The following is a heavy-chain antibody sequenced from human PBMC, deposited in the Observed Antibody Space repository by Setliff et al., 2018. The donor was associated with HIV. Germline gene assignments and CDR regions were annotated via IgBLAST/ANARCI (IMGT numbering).Heavy chain of an antibody. CDR3: ARSGYDPMPGAMAPILWYFDL. CDR1: GGSFSSYY. D-gene: IGHD5-12*01. J-gene: IGHJ2*01. V-gene: IGHV4-4*08. CDR2: IYTSGFT. Sequence: PSETLSLTCGVYGGSFSSYYWSWIRQSPGKGLEWIGHIYTSGFTNYNPSLKSRVTISIDTSRNQFSLNLKPVTAADTAVYYCARSGYDPMPGAMAPILWYFDLWGRGTLVTVSS.